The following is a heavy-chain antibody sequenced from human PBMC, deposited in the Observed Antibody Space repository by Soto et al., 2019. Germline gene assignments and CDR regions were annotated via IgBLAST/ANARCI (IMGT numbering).Heavy chain of an antibody. CDR2: ISYDGSNK. V-gene: IGHV3-30-3*01. J-gene: IGHJ4*02. CDR3: ARGHPWIQLWVYFDY. Sequence: QVQLVESGGGVVQPGRSLRLSCAASEFNFSSYAMHWVRQAPSKGLEWVAVISYDGSNKYYADSVKGRFTISRDNSKNTLYLQMNSLRAEDTAASYCARGHPWIQLWVYFDYWGQGTLVTVSS. D-gene: IGHD5-18*01. CDR1: EFNFSSYA.